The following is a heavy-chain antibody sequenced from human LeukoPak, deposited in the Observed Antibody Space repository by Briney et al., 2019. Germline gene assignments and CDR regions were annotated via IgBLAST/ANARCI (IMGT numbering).Heavy chain of an antibody. CDR2: IYPGDSDT. Sequence: GAALQISCEGAGYSFTSYWIGWGRPMPGKGLEWMGIIYPGDSDTTYSPSFQGQVTISADKSITTAYLQWSSLKASDIAMYYCARRGVYSSSYSDAFDIWGQGTMVTIPS. D-gene: IGHD3-22*01. CDR1: GYSFTSYW. CDR3: ARRGVYSSSYSDAFDI. J-gene: IGHJ3*02. V-gene: IGHV5-51*01.